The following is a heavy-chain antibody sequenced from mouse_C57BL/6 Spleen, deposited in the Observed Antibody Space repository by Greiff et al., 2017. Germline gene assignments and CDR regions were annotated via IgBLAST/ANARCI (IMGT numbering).Heavy chain of an antibody. D-gene: IGHD1-1*01. J-gene: IGHJ2*01. CDR3: ARSHYGTAYYFDY. CDR1: GYAFSSYW. Sequence: QVQLQQSGAELVKPGASVKISCKASGYAFSSYWMNWVKQRPGKGLEWIGQIYPGDGDTNYNGKFKGKATLTADKSSSTAYMQLSSLTSEDSAVYCCARSHYGTAYYFDYWGQGTTLTVSS. CDR2: IYPGDGDT. V-gene: IGHV1-80*01.